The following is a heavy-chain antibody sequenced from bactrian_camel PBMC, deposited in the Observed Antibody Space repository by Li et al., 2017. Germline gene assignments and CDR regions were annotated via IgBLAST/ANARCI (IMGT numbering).Heavy chain of an antibody. Sequence: DVQLVESGGGSVQAGGSLRLSCRVSPSGFTRRSTCMAWFRRAPGKEREGVAAIYRAGGSTFYADSVKGRFTISGDNAKNSVHLQMNNLKPEDTAMYYCATCWCGFWGQGTQVTVS. D-gene: IGHD1*01. CDR3: ATCWCGF. CDR1: GFTRRSTC. J-gene: IGHJ6*01. V-gene: IGHV3S40*01. CDR2: IYRAGGST.